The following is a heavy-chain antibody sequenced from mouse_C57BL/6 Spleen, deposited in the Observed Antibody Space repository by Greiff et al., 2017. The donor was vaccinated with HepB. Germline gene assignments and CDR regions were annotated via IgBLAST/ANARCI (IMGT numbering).Heavy chain of an antibody. CDR2: IYPGDGDT. CDR1: GYAFSSSW. V-gene: IGHV1-82*01. Sequence: LQESGPELVKPGASVKISCKASGYAFSSSWMNWVKQRPGKGLEWIGRIYPGDGDTNYNGKFKGKATLTADKSSSTAYMQLSSLTSEDSAVYFCARMEDYLFDYWGQGTTLTVSS. CDR3: ARMEDYLFDY. J-gene: IGHJ2*01. D-gene: IGHD2-4*01.